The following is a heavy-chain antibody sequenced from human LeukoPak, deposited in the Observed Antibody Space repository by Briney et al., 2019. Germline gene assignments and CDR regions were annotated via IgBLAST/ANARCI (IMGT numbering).Heavy chain of an antibody. J-gene: IGHJ4*02. CDR3: AKGSYYESSGYLSYSNFDF. CDR2: ISGSGCST. Sequence: GWSLTLSCPPSGLTLSIQSRRWVRQAAGRVLEWDSAISGSGCSTYYEDSVTGRFIIPRDNSKNTLYLQMNSLRAEDTAVYYGAKGSYYESSGYLSYSNFDFWGQGTLVSVSS. V-gene: IGHV3-23*01. CDR1: GLTLSIQS. D-gene: IGHD3-22*01.